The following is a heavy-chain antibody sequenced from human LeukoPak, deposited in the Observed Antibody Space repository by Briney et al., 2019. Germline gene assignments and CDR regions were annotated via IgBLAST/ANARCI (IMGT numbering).Heavy chain of an antibody. J-gene: IGHJ4*02. CDR3: ARALVADVHNGFDF. D-gene: IGHD5-12*01. CDR1: GDSVSTNTVA. V-gene: IGHV6-1*01. CDR2: TYYSSKWYN. Sequence: SQTLSLTCAISGDSVSTNTVAWNWIRQSPSRGLEGLVSTYYSSKWYNDYAVSVKSRITISPATSKNQFSLHLNSVTPEDTAVYFCARALVADVHNGFDFWGQGTLVTVSS.